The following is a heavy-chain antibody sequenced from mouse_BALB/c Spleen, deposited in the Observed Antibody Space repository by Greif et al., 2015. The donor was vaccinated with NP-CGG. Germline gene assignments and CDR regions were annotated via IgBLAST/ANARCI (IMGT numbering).Heavy chain of an antibody. Sequence: EVQGVESGGGLVQPGGSLKLSCAASGFTFSSYGMSWVRQTPDKRLELVATINSNGGSTYYPDSVKGRFTISRDNAKNTLYLQMSSLKSEDTAMYYCARDRGTGTYYFDYWGQGTTLTVSS. V-gene: IGHV5-6-3*01. D-gene: IGHD4-1*01. CDR2: INSNGGST. CDR3: ARDRGTGTYYFDY. J-gene: IGHJ2*01. CDR1: GFTFSSYG.